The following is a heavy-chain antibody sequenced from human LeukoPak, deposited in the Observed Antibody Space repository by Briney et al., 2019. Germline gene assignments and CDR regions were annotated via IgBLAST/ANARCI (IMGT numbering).Heavy chain of an antibody. V-gene: IGHV4-4*02. D-gene: IGHD4-17*01. J-gene: IGHJ5*02. CDR1: GGSISSRYW. CDR2: LYHSGST. Sequence: SETLSLTCAVSGGSISSRYWWSWVRQPPGKGLEWIGELYHSGSTNYNPSLKSRVTISVDTSKNQFSLKLSSVTAADTAVYYCARHEGTTVTFDPWGQGTLVTVSS. CDR3: ARHEGTTVTFDP.